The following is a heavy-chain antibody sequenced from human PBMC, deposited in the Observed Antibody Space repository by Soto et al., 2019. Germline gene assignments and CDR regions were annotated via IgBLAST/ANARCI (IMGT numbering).Heavy chain of an antibody. V-gene: IGHV3-21*01. CDR1: GFTFSSYS. CDR3: ARVGATEPYFDY. J-gene: IGHJ4*02. D-gene: IGHD1-26*01. CDR2: ISSSGSYI. Sequence: GGSLRLSCAASGFTFSSYSMNWVRQAPGKGLEWVSSISSSGSYIYYADSVKGRFTISRDNAKNSLYLQMNSLRAEDTAVYYCARVGATEPYFDYWGQGTLVTVSS.